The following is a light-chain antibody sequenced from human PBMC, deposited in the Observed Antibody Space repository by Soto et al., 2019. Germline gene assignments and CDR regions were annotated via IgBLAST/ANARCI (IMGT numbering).Light chain of an antibody. J-gene: IGKJ3*01. Sequence: EIVLTQSPGTLSLSPGERATLSCRASQNVNNNYLAWYQQKPGQAPRLLIYGASSRAAGIPDKFSGSGSGTDFTLTISRLEPEDFAVYYCQQYGSSFTFGPGTKVDIE. CDR1: QNVNNNY. CDR2: GAS. V-gene: IGKV3-20*01. CDR3: QQYGSSFT.